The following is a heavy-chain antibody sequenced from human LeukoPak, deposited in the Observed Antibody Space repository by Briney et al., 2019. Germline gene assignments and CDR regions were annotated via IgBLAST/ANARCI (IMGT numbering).Heavy chain of an antibody. J-gene: IGHJ4*02. Sequence: GGSLRLSCAASGFTFSTYGTNWVRQAPGKGLEWVSYISTSSNTIYYADSVKGRFTISRDNAKNSLYLQMNSLRAEDTAVYYCARALTLSKVGARFIFDYWGQGSLVTVSS. CDR3: ARALTLSKVGARFIFDY. D-gene: IGHD1-26*01. CDR1: GFTFSTYG. V-gene: IGHV3-48*03. CDR2: ISTSSNTI.